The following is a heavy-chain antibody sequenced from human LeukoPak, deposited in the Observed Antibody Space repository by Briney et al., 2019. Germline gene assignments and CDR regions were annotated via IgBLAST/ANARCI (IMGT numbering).Heavy chain of an antibody. J-gene: IGHJ5*02. CDR2: IYTSGST. CDR3: ARDMGGWGWVVWFDP. D-gene: IGHD3-16*01. V-gene: IGHV4-61*02. CDR1: GGSISSGSYY. Sequence: SQTLSLTCTVSGGSISSGSYYWSWIRQPAGKGLEWIGRIYTSGSTNYNPSLKSRVTISVDTSKNQFSLKLSSVTAADTAVYYCARDMGGWGWVVWFDPWGQGTLVTVSS.